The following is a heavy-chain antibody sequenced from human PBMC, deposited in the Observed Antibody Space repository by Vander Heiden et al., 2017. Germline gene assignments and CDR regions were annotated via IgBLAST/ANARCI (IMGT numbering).Heavy chain of an antibody. D-gene: IGHD2-15*01. CDR1: GFSLTSSGVG. CDR3: AHSRRRIDCGGGNCYHFDY. CDR2: FYWDDEK. J-gene: IGHJ4*02. Sequence: QITLKESGPTLVKPTQTLTLTCTFSGFSLTSSGVGVGWIRQLPGKALEWLALFYWDDEKRYSPSLTNRLTITKDTSKDQVVLTMSNMDPVDTATYYCAHSRRRIDCGGGNCYHFDYWGQGTLVTVSS. V-gene: IGHV2-5*02.